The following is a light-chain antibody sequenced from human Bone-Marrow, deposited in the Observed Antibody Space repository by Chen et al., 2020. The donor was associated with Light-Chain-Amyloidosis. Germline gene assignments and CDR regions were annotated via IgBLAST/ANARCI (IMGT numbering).Light chain of an antibody. CDR2: EDD. CDR1: SGSIATNY. J-gene: IGLJ3*02. V-gene: IGLV6-57*01. CDR3: QSYQGSSQGV. Sequence: NFMLTQPHSVSESPGKTVIISCTRSSGSIATNYVQWYQQRPGSSPTTVIYEDDQRPSGVPDRFSGSIDRSSNSASLTSSGLKTEDEVDYYCQSYQGSSQGVFGGGTKLTVL.